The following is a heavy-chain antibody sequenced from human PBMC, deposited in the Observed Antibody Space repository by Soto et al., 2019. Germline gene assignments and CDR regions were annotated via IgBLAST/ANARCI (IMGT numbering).Heavy chain of an antibody. J-gene: IGHJ4*02. V-gene: IGHV3-48*03. CDR2: ISSSGSTI. Sequence: EVQLVESGGGLVQPGGSLRLSCAASGFTFSSYEMNWVRQAPGKGLEGVSDISSSGSTIYYADSVKGRFTISRDNAKNSLYLQMNSLRAEDTAVYYCARAHRAYYDFWSGPGRVRGVPDYWGQGTLVTVSS. D-gene: IGHD3-3*01. CDR3: ARAHRAYYDFWSGPGRVRGVPDY. CDR1: GFTFSSYE.